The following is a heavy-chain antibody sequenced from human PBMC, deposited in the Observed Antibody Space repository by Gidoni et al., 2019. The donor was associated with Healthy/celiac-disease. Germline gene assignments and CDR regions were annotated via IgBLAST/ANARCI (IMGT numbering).Heavy chain of an antibody. D-gene: IGHD7-27*01. CDR2: IKSKTDGGTT. CDR1: GFTFSNAW. CDR3: TTEDPTGVGYYGMDV. Sequence: EVQLVESGGGLVKPGGSLRLSCAASGFTFSNAWMSWFRQAPGKGLEWVGRIKSKTDGGTTDYAAPVKGRFTISRDDSKNTLYLQMNSLKTEDTAVYYCTTEDPTGVGYYGMDVWGQGTTVTVSS. J-gene: IGHJ6*02. V-gene: IGHV3-15*01.